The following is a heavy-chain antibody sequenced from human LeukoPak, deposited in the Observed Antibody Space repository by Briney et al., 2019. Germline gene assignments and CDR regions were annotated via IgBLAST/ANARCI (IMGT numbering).Heavy chain of an antibody. CDR3: ERDREVVNAKAQMDV. J-gene: IGHJ6*04. Sequence: GGSLRLSCAASGFTVSTNNMSWARQAPGKGLEWVSAIYIGANTYYADSVKGRFTISRDNSKNTVFLQMNSLSAEDTAVYYCERDREVVNAKAQMDVWGKGTTVTVSS. V-gene: IGHV3-53*01. D-gene: IGHD3-22*01. CDR1: GFTVSTNN. CDR2: IYIGANT.